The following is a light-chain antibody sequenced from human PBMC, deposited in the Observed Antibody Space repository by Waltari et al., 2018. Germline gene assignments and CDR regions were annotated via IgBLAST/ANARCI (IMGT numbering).Light chain of an antibody. J-gene: IGLJ1*01. CDR2: DVT. CDR1: SSDVGTYDY. Sequence: QSALPQPASVSGSPGQPITISCTGTSSDVGTYDYVSWYQQHPGKAPKLMIYDVTKRPSGIANRFSGSKSGNTASLTISGLQAEDEADYYCSSYTTSSTVYVFGTGTKVTVL. CDR3: SSYTTSSTVYV. V-gene: IGLV2-14*03.